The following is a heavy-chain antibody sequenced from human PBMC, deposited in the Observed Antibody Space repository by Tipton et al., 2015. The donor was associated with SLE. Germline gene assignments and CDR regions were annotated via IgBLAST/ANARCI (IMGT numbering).Heavy chain of an antibody. CDR1: GYSISSGYY. V-gene: IGHV4-38-2*02. D-gene: IGHD1-26*01. Sequence: TLPLTCTVSGYSISSGYYWGWIRQPPGKGLEWIGSIYHSGSTYYNPSLKSRVTISVDTSKNQFSLKLSSVTAADTAVYYCALRKVGATGGWCDYWGQGTLVTVSS. J-gene: IGHJ4*02. CDR2: IYHSGST. CDR3: ALRKVGATGGWCDY.